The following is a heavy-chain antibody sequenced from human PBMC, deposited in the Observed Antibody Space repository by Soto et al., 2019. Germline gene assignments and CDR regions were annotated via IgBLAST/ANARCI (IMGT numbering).Heavy chain of an antibody. CDR1: GGTFSSYT. V-gene: IGHV1-69*08. D-gene: IGHD3-22*01. CDR2: IIPILGIA. Sequence: QVQLVQSGAEVKKPGSSVKVSCKASGGTFSSYTISWVRQAPGQGLEWMGRIIPILGIANYAQKFQGRVTITADKSTSTAYMELSSLRSEDTAVYYCARDSAPDSSGYYQDYWGQGTLVTVSS. CDR3: ARDSAPDSSGYYQDY. J-gene: IGHJ4*02.